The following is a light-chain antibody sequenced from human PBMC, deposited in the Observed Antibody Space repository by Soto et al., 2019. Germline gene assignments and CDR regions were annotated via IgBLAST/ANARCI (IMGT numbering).Light chain of an antibody. CDR1: QSVSSY. CDR3: QQRSNWPIT. V-gene: IGKV3-11*01. J-gene: IGKJ5*01. CDR2: DAS. Sequence: EIVLTQSPATLSFSPGGRATLSCRASQSVSSYLAWYQQKPGQAPRLLIYDASNRATGIPARFSGSGSGTDFTLTISSLEPEDFAVYYCQQRSNWPITCGQGTRREIK.